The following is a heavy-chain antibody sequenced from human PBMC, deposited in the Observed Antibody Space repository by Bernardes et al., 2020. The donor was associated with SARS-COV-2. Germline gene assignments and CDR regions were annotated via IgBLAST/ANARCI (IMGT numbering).Heavy chain of an antibody. J-gene: IGHJ4*02. CDR2: INPNSAET. CDR1: GYSLSAYY. Sequence: ASVKVSCKASGYSLSAYYMHWLRQAPGHGLEWMGCINPNSAETSYAQKLQGRANIPVDTSKNQFSLKLTFVTAADTAVYYCARAYSITMIVVVTPPLFDYWGQGTLVTVSS. CDR3: ARAYSITMIVVVTPPLFDY. D-gene: IGHD3-22*01. V-gene: IGHV1-2*02.